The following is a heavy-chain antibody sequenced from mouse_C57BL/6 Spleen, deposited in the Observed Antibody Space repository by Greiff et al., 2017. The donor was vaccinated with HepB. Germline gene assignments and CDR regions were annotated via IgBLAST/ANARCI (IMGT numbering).Heavy chain of an antibody. CDR3: ARHYDYDSYYAMDY. CDR1: GFSLTSYG. CDR2: IWGVGST. J-gene: IGHJ4*01. V-gene: IGHV2-6*01. Sequence: VQGVESGPGLVAPSQSLSITCTVSGFSLTSYGVDWVRQSPGKGLEWLGVIWGVGSTNYNSALKSRLSISKDNSKSQVFLKMNSLQTDDTAMYYCARHYDYDSYYAMDYWGQGTSVTVSS. D-gene: IGHD2-4*01.